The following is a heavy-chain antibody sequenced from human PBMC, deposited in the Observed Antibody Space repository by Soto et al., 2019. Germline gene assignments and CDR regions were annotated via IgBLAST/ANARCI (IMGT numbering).Heavy chain of an antibody. CDR2: ISSSGSTI. V-gene: IGHV3-11*01. D-gene: IGHD1-7*01. Sequence: PGGSLRLSCAASGFTFSDYYMSWIRQAPGKGLEWVSYISSSGSTIYYADSVKGRFTISRDNAKNSLYLQMNSLRAEDTAVYYCAREYNWNYGDDYYYYGMDVWGQGTTVTVSS. CDR1: GFTFSDYY. J-gene: IGHJ6*02. CDR3: AREYNWNYGDDYYYYGMDV.